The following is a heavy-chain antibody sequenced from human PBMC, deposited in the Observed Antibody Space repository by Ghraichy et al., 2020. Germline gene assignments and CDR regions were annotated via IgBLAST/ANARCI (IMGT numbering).Heavy chain of an antibody. J-gene: IGHJ4*02. CDR2: IHHTGTT. CDR3: ARVGYCSGGSCLHYFDF. Sequence: SETLSLTCTVSAYSISSGYFWGWIRQPPGKGLEWIGSIHHTGTTYYNPSPKSRLTISLDTTRNQFSLKLSSVTAADTAVYYCARVGYCSGGSCLHYFDFWGQGTLVTVSS. D-gene: IGHD2-15*01. CDR1: AYSISSGYF. V-gene: IGHV4-38-2*02.